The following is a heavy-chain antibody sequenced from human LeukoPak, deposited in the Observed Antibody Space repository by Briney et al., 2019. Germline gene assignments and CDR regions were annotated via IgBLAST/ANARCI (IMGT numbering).Heavy chain of an antibody. Sequence: ASAKVSCKSSGYTFNGYYMHWVRQAPGQGLEWMGWINPNSGGTNYAQKFQGRVTMTRDTSISTAYMELSRLRSDDTAVYYCARIGPLYDSSGYYYDWGQGTLVTVSS. D-gene: IGHD3-22*01. J-gene: IGHJ4*02. V-gene: IGHV1-2*02. CDR1: GYTFNGYY. CDR3: ARIGPLYDSSGYYYD. CDR2: INPNSGGT.